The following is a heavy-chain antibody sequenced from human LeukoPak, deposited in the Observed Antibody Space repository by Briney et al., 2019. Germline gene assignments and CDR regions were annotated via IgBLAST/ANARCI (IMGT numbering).Heavy chain of an antibody. Sequence: ASVKVSCKASGYTFTSYAMHWVRQAPGQRLEWMGWINAGNGNTKYSQKFQGRVTMTRDTSTSTVYMELSSLRSEDTAVYYCARDFTYYSGSGSWPSDYWGQGTLVTVSS. CDR3: ARDFTYYSGSGSWPSDY. J-gene: IGHJ4*02. CDR2: INAGNGNT. D-gene: IGHD3-10*01. CDR1: GYTFTSYA. V-gene: IGHV1-3*01.